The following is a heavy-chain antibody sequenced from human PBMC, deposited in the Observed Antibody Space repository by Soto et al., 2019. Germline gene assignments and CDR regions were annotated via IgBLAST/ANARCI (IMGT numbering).Heavy chain of an antibody. D-gene: IGHD6-6*01. CDR1: GFTFSNYA. V-gene: IGHV3-30*04. Sequence: VQLVESGGGMVQPGGSLRLSCAASGFTFSNYAMHWVRQAPGKGLEWVADISHDGRIKYYADSVKGRFTFSRDNSKNTLFLQMNSLRVEDTAVYYCARDGTQLSARLFFDYWGQGTLVTVSS. CDR2: ISHDGRIK. CDR3: ARDGTQLSARLFFDY. J-gene: IGHJ4*02.